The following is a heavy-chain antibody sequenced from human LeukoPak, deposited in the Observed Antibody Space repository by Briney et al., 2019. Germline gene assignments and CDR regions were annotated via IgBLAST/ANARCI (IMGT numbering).Heavy chain of an antibody. CDR3: AKEDSSPGLLDY. CDR1: GFTFDDYA. Sequence: GGSLRLSCAASGFTFDDYAMHWVRQAPGKGLEWVSLISWDGGSTYYADSVKGRFTISRDNNKNSLYLQMNSLRAEDTALYYCAKEDSSPGLLDYWGQGTLVTVSS. CDR2: ISWDGGST. D-gene: IGHD6-6*01. V-gene: IGHV3-43D*03. J-gene: IGHJ4*02.